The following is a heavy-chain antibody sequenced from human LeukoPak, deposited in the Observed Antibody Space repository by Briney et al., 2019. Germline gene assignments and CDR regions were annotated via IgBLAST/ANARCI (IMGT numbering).Heavy chain of an antibody. CDR1: GFTFSGYW. CDR2: VTRDGSGT. J-gene: IGHJ4*02. V-gene: IGHV3-74*01. CDR3: ARDGDGYNFDY. Sequence: PGGSLRLSCAASGFTFSGYWMHWVRQAPGKGLVWVARVTRDGSGTNHADSVKGRFTISRDNGKNTLYLQMNSLRAEDTAVYYCARDGDGYNFDYWGQGTLVTVSS. D-gene: IGHD5-24*01.